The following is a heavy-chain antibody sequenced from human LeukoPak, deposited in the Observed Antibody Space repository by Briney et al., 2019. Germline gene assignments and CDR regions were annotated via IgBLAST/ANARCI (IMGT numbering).Heavy chain of an antibody. Sequence: GGSLRLSCAASGFTFSNAWMSWVRQAPGKGLEWVDRIKSKTDGGTTDYAAPVKGRFTISRDDSKKSLYLQMNSLKTEDTAVYYCTTVLLWFGELSFDYWGQGTLVTVSS. J-gene: IGHJ4*02. CDR2: IKSKTDGGTT. CDR1: GFTFSNAW. V-gene: IGHV3-15*01. CDR3: TTVLLWFGELSFDY. D-gene: IGHD3-10*01.